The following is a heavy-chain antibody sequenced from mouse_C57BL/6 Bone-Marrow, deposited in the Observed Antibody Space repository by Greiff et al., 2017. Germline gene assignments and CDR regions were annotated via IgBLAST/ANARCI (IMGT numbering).Heavy chain of an antibody. Sequence: EVQLQESGGDLVKPGGSLKLSCAASGFTFSSYGMSWVRQTPDKRLEWVATISSGGSYTYYPDSVKGRFTISRDNAKNTLYLQMSSLKSEDTAMYYCARRSGAMDYWGQGTSVTVSS. CDR3: ARRSGAMDY. D-gene: IGHD3-2*02. CDR2: ISSGGSYT. V-gene: IGHV5-6*01. CDR1: GFTFSSYG. J-gene: IGHJ4*01.